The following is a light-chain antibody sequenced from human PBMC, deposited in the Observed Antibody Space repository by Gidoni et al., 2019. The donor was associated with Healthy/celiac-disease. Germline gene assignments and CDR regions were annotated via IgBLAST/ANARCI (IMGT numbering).Light chain of an antibody. CDR1: QSVSSY. CDR3: QQRSNWPLFT. J-gene: IGKJ3*01. V-gene: IGKV3-11*01. Sequence: EIVSTQSPATLSLSPGESATLSCRASQSVSSYLAWYQQKPGQAPRLLIYDASTRATGIPARFSGSGSGTDFTLTISSLEPEDFAVYYCQQRSNWPLFTFGPGTKVDIK. CDR2: DAS.